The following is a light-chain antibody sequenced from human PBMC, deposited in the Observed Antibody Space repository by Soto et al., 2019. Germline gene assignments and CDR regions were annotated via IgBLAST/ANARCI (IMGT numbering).Light chain of an antibody. V-gene: IGKV1-39*01. Sequence: DIEMTQSPSSLSASIGETVTVTCRASQSISRYLNWYQQKPGKAPTLLISAASSLERGVPLRFSGGGSGTEFTLTISSLQPEDFATYYCQQNYRSTPWTFGQGTKVDIK. J-gene: IGKJ1*01. CDR2: AAS. CDR3: QQNYRSTPWT. CDR1: QSISRY.